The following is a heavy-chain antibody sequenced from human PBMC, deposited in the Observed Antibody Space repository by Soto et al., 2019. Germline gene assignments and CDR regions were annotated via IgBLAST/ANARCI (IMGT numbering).Heavy chain of an antibody. CDR3: ARANGYSSSARGFDP. Sequence: SVKGSCKDAGYASTSYAMHWVRQAPGQRLEWMGWINAGNGNTKYSQKFQGRVTITRDTSASTAYMELSSLRSEDTAVYYCARANGYSSSARGFDPWGQGTLVTVSS. D-gene: IGHD6-6*01. CDR1: GYASTSYA. CDR2: INAGNGNT. J-gene: IGHJ5*02. V-gene: IGHV1-3*01.